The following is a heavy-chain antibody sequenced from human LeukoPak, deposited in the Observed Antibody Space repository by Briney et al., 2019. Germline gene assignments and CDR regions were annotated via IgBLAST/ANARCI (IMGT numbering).Heavy chain of an antibody. D-gene: IGHD6-13*01. CDR3: ARGETYSSSWYWSDP. Sequence: SETLSLTCTVSGGSIKSYYWSWIRQPPGKGLEWIGYIYYSGSTNYNPSLKSRVTISVDTSKNQFSLKLSSVTAADTAVYYCARGETYSSSWYWSDPWGQGTLVTVSS. CDR2: IYYSGST. V-gene: IGHV4-59*01. J-gene: IGHJ5*02. CDR1: GGSIKSYY.